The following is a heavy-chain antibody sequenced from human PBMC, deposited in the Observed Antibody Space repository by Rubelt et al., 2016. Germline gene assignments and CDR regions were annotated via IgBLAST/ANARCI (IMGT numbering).Heavy chain of an antibody. CDR2: IGTAGDT. J-gene: IGHJ3*02. V-gene: IGHV3-13*01. Sequence: EVQLVESGGGLVQPGGSLRLSCAASGFTFSSYDMHWVRQATGKGLEWVSAIGTAGDTYYPGSVKGRFTISRENAKNSLYLQMNSLRAGDTAVYDCARHSSSNAFDIWGQGTMVTVSS. D-gene: IGHD6-13*01. CDR3: ARHSSSNAFDI. CDR1: GFTFSSYD.